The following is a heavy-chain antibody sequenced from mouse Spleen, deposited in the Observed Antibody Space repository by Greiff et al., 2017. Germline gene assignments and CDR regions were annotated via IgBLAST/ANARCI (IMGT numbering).Heavy chain of an antibody. Sequence: QVQLQQSGPELVKPGASVKISCKASGYAFSSSWMNWVKQRPGKGLEWIGRIYPGDGDTNYNGKFKGKATLTADKSSSTAYMQLSSLTSEDSAIYYCARTVYRYNFDYWGQGTTLTVSS. CDR2: IYPGDGDT. CDR1: GYAFSSSW. D-gene: IGHD2-14*01. CDR3: ARTVYRYNFDY. V-gene: IGHV1-82*01. J-gene: IGHJ2*01.